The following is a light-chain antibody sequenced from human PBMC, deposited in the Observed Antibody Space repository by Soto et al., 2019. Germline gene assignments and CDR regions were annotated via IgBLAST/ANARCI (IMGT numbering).Light chain of an antibody. V-gene: IGLV2-14*01. J-gene: IGLJ1*01. Sequence: QSALTQPASVSGSPGQSITISCTGTSSDVGYYNYVSWYQQHPGKAPKLIIYEVSYRPSGISNRFSGSKSGNTASLTISGLQAEDEADYYCSSYTSSTNYVFGTGTKVTVL. CDR2: EVS. CDR1: SSDVGYYNY. CDR3: SSYTSSTNYV.